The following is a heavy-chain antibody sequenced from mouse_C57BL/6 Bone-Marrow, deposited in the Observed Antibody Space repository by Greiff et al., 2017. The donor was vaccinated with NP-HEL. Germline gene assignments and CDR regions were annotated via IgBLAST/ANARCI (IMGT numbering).Heavy chain of an antibody. V-gene: IGHV14-4*01. J-gene: IGHJ2*01. D-gene: IGHD1-1*01. Sequence: VQLQQSGAELVRPGASVKLSCTASGFNIKDDYMHWVKQRPEQGLEWIGWIDPENGDTEYASKFQGKATITADTSSNTAYLQLSSLTSEDTAVYYCTTTVAGDFDYWGQGTTLTVSS. CDR2: IDPENGDT. CDR1: GFNIKDDY. CDR3: TTTVAGDFDY.